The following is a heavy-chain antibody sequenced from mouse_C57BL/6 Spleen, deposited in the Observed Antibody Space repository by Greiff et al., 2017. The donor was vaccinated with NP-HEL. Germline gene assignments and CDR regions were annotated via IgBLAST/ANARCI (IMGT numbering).Heavy chain of an antibody. D-gene: IGHD1-1*01. V-gene: IGHV1-64*01. CDR1: GYTFTSYW. CDR2: IHPNSGST. CDR3: ARRDGSAGFAY. Sequence: VQLQQPGAELVKPGASVKLSCKASGYTFTSYWMHWVKQRPGQGLEWIGMIHPNSGSTNYNEKFKSKATLTVGKSSSTAYMQLSSLTSEDSAVYYCARRDGSAGFAYWGQGTLVTVSA. J-gene: IGHJ3*01.